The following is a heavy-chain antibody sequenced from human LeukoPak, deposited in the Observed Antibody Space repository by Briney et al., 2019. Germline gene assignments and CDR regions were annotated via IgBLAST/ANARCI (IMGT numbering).Heavy chain of an antibody. CDR1: GGTFSSYA. D-gene: IGHD2-2*01. J-gene: IGHJ6*02. V-gene: IGHV1-69*13. Sequence: SVKVSCKASGGTFSSYAISWVRQAPGQGLEWMGGIIPIFGTANYAQKFQGRVTITADESTSTAYMELSSLRSEDTAVYYCARDPPGCSSTSCYRRFGYYYYGMDVWGQGTTVIVSS. CDR2: IIPIFGTA. CDR3: ARDPPGCSSTSCYRRFGYYYYGMDV.